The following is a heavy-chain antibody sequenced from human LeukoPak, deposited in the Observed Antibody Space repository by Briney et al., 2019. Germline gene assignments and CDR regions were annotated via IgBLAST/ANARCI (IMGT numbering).Heavy chain of an antibody. CDR1: GFTFSSYG. J-gene: IGHJ6*02. CDR2: IWYDGSNK. V-gene: IGHV3-33*01. Sequence: GGSLRLSCAASGFTFSSYGMHWVRQAPGKGLEWVAVIWYDGSNKYYADSVKGRFTISRDNSKNTLYLQMNSLRAEDTAVYYCAREDYDSFHCYYGMDVWGQGTTVTVSS. D-gene: IGHD3-22*01. CDR3: AREDYDSFHCYYGMDV.